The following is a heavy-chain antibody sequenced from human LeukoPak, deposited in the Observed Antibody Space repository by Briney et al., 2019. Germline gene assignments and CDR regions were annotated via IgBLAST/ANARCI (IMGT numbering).Heavy chain of an antibody. Sequence: SETLSLTCTVSGGSINYYYWTWIRQPPGKGLEWIGYIYYIGSTNYKPSTNYNPSLKSRLTISVDTSKNQFSLKLSSVTAADTAMYYCARLPGSGSYHEHDAFDIWGQGTMVTVSS. D-gene: IGHD1-26*01. CDR3: ARLPGSGSYHEHDAFDI. J-gene: IGHJ3*02. CDR2: IYYIGST. V-gene: IGHV4-59*08. CDR1: GGSINYYY.